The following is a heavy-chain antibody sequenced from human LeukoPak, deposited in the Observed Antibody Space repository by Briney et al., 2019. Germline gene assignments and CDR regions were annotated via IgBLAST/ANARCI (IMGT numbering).Heavy chain of an antibody. Sequence: GGSLRLSCATSGFTFSDYEMNWVRQAPGKGLEWVASISRTESAIDYADSVKGRFSVSRDNANSSLHLQMSGLRAEDTAIYFCARSWGVYESFNYWGQGTLVSVSP. D-gene: IGHD3-16*01. CDR2: ISRTESAI. CDR1: GFTFSDYE. CDR3: ARSWGVYESFNY. V-gene: IGHV3-48*03. J-gene: IGHJ4*02.